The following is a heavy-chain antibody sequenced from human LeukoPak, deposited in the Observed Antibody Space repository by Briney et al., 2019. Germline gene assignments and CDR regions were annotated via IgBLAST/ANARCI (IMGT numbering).Heavy chain of an antibody. CDR1: GFTFSNAY. J-gene: IGHJ4*02. Sequence: GGSLRLSCAASGFTFSNAYMCWVRQAPGKGLEWVGRIKSKSNSGATDYAAPVNGRFTISRDASRKELYLQMNRPKSEDTAVYYCTTDAGFDSRWYNYWGQGTLVTVSS. V-gene: IGHV3-15*01. CDR2: IKSKSNSGAT. CDR3: TTDAGFDSRWYNY. D-gene: IGHD6-13*01.